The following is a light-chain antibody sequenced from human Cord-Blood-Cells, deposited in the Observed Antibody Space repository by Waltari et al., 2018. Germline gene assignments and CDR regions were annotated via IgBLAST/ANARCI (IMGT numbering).Light chain of an antibody. CDR1: QSISSY. J-gene: IGKJ2*03. Sequence: DIQITQSPSSLSASVGDSVTITCRASQSISSYLNWYQQQPGKPPKLLLYAASSLQSGVPSRCSGSGSGSDFTLTISSLQPEDFATYYCQQSYSTPYSFGQGTKLEIK. CDR2: AAS. CDR3: QQSYSTPYS. V-gene: IGKV1-39*01.